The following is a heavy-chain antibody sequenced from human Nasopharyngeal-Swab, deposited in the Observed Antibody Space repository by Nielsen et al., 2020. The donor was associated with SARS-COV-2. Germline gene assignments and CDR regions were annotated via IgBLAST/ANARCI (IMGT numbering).Heavy chain of an antibody. CDR2: ISVSGDYT. Sequence: GGSLRLSCAASGFTFSTYAMTWVRQTPGRGLEWVSTISVSGDYTYYADSVKGRFTISRDNSKNTLYLQMNSLRAEDTAVYYCARGGLDSSSWYGYYFDYWGQGTLVTVSS. CDR1: GFTFSTYA. J-gene: IGHJ4*02. V-gene: IGHV3-23*01. CDR3: ARGGLDSSSWYGYYFDY. D-gene: IGHD6-13*01.